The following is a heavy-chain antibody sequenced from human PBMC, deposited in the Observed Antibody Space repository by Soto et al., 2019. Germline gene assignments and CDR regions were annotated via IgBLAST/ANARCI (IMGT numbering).Heavy chain of an antibody. Sequence: QVQLVQSGAEVKKPGSSVKVSCKASGGTFSSYTISWVRQAPGQGLEWMGRIIPILGIANYAQKFQGRVTITADKSTSTAYMELSSLRSEDTAVYYCARSHNDILTGYSDYWGQGTLVTVSS. V-gene: IGHV1-69*02. J-gene: IGHJ4*02. D-gene: IGHD3-9*01. CDR2: IIPILGIA. CDR1: GGTFSSYT. CDR3: ARSHNDILTGYSDY.